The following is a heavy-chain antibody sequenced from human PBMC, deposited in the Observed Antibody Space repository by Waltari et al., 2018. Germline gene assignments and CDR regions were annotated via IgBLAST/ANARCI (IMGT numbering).Heavy chain of an antibody. CDR2: INNDGSST. D-gene: IGHD2-15*01. CDR3: ARAGLLGAFDV. Sequence: EVQLVESGGGLVQPGGSLRLSCAASGFTFSRSWIHWVRQFPGKGLMWFSRINNDGSSTVYADSVKGRFTISRDDAKNTVSLQMNNLSAEDTALYYCARAGLLGAFDVWGQGTMVTVSS. V-gene: IGHV3-74*03. CDR1: GFTFSRSW. J-gene: IGHJ3*01.